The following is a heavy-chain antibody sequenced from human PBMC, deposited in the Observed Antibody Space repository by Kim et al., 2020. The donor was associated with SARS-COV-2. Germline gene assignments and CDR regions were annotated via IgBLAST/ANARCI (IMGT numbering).Heavy chain of an antibody. CDR1: GFTFSNYG. V-gene: IGHV3-23*01. CDR3: VKDGQVDWVERVYFDY. J-gene: IGHJ4*01. CDR2: LSGSGGST. D-gene: IGHD3-9*01. Sequence: GGSLRLSCAASGFTFSNYGMNWVRQAPGKGLEWVSGLSGSGGSTYYADSVKGRFTISRDNSKNMLYLQMNTLRAEDTAVYYCVKDGQVDWVERVYFDYWG.